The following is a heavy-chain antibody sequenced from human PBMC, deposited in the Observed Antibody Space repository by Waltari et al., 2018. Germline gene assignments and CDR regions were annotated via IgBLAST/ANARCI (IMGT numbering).Heavy chain of an antibody. CDR1: GFTFSNYW. Sequence: EVKLVESEGGLVQPGGSLRLSCAASGFTFSNYWMTWVRQGPGKGLEWVANIKPDGSEKYYVDSVKGRFTISRDNTKNSLYLQMNSLRAEDTAVYFCARILAGDWGQGTLVTVSS. V-gene: IGHV3-7*03. J-gene: IGHJ4*02. CDR3: ARILAGD. CDR2: IKPDGSEK.